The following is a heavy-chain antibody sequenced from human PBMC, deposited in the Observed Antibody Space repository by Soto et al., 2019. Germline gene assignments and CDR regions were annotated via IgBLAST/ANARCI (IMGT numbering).Heavy chain of an antibody. V-gene: IGHV1-18*01. Sequence: GASVKVSCKASGYTFASYAISWMRQAPGQGLEWMGWISAYNGNTNYAQKLQGRVTMTTDTSTSTAYMELRSLRSDDKAVYYCARDPPPPEYWGQGTLVTVSS. D-gene: IGHD2-2*01. J-gene: IGHJ4*02. CDR1: GYTFASYA. CDR2: ISAYNGNT. CDR3: ARDPPPPEY.